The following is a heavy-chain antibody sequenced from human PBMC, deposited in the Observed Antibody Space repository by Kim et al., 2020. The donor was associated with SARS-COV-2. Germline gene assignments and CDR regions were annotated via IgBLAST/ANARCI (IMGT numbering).Heavy chain of an antibody. J-gene: IGHJ5*02. CDR3: ARGRIAPYNWFDP. V-gene: IGHV1-8*01. D-gene: IGHD6-13*01. CDR1: GYTFTSYD. Sequence: ASVKVSCKASGYTFTSYDINWVRQATGQGLEWMGWMNPNSGNTGYAQKFQGRVTMTRNTSISTAYMELSSLRSEDTAMYYCARGRIAPYNWFDPWGQGTLVTVSS. CDR2: MNPNSGNT.